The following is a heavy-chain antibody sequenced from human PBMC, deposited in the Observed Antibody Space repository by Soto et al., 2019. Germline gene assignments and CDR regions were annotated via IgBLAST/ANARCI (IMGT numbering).Heavy chain of an antibody. V-gene: IGHV1-18*01. Sequence: QVQLVQSGAEVKKPGASVKVSCKASGYTFTSYGISWVRQAPGQGLEWMGWISAYNGNTNYAQKLQGRVTMTTDTPTGKADRELRSLRSDDTAVYYCARDKGGGGAMVRRLYYYYGMDVWGQGTTVTVSS. CDR3: ARDKGGGGAMVRRLYYYYGMDV. J-gene: IGHJ6*02. D-gene: IGHD5-18*01. CDR2: ISAYNGNT. CDR1: GYTFTSYG.